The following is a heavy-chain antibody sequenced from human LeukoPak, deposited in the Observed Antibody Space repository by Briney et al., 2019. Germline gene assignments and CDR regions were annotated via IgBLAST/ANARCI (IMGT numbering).Heavy chain of an antibody. CDR1: GFTFSSYG. CDR2: IWYDGSNK. V-gene: IGHV3-33*01. CDR3: AREAYSSSSLGMGYYYYYGMDV. Sequence: GGSLRLSCAASGFTFSSYGMHWVRQAPGKGLEWVAVIWYDGSNKYYADSVKGRFTISRDSSKNTLYLQMNSLRAEDTAVYYCAREAYSSSSLGMGYYYYYGMDVWGQGTTVTVSS. D-gene: IGHD6-6*01. J-gene: IGHJ6*02.